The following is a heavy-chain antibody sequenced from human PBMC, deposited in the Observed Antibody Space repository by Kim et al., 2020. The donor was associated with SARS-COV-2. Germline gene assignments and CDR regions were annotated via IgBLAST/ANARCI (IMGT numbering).Heavy chain of an antibody. CDR3: TRDILGARAVDY. Sequence: EYAASVKSRFTISRDDSKSIAYLQMNSLKTEDTSVYYCTRDILGARAVDYWGQGTLVTVSS. V-gene: IGHV3-49*02. J-gene: IGHJ4*02. D-gene: IGHD1-26*01.